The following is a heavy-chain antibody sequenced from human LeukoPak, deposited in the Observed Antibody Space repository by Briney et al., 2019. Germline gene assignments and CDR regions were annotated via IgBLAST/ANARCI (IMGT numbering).Heavy chain of an antibody. CDR1: GGSISSYY. CDR3: ARGQRQWLARRDYFDY. Sequence: SETLSLTCTVSGGSISSYYWSWIRQPPGKGLEWIGYIYYSGSTNYNPSLKSRVTISVDTSKNQFSLKLSSVNAADTAVYYCARGQRQWLARRDYFDYWGQGTLVTVSS. D-gene: IGHD6-19*01. V-gene: IGHV4-59*01. J-gene: IGHJ4*02. CDR2: IYYSGST.